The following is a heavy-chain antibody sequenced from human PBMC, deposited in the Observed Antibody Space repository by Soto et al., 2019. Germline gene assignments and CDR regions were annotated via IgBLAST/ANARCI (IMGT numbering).Heavy chain of an antibody. J-gene: IGHJ4*02. Sequence: SETLSLTCTVSGGSIGTYYWSCIRQPPGKGPEWIGEINHRGSANYNPSLKSRVTISVDISKSQFSLRLTSVTAADTAVYYCARYNAASGTYYFDFWGQGALVTVSS. CDR1: GGSIGTYY. V-gene: IGHV4-59*12. D-gene: IGHD6-13*01. CDR3: ARYNAASGTYYFDF. CDR2: INHRGSA.